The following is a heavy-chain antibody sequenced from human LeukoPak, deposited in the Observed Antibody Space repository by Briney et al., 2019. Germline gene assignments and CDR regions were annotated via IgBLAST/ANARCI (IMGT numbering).Heavy chain of an antibody. D-gene: IGHD1-7*01. Sequence: SVKVSCKASGGTFSSYAISWVRQAPGQGLGWMGGIIPIFGTANYAQKFQGRVTITADESTSTAYMELSSLRSEDTAVYYCVSELPHDYYYGMDVWGQGTTVTVSS. V-gene: IGHV1-69*13. CDR3: VSELPHDYYYGMDV. J-gene: IGHJ6*02. CDR2: IIPIFGTA. CDR1: GGTFSSYA.